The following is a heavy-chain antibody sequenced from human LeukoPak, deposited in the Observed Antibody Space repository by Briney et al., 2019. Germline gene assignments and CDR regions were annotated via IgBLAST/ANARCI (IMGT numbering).Heavy chain of an antibody. CDR1: GFTFSTYR. Sequence: GGSLRLSCAASGFTFSTYRMSWVRQAPGKGLEWVSGISGSGDNTYYADSVKGRFTISRDNSKNTVYVQMKNLRAEDTAVYYCAKYSWGAVAAPFDYWGQGALVTVSS. D-gene: IGHD6-19*01. J-gene: IGHJ4*02. CDR3: AKYSWGAVAAPFDY. V-gene: IGHV3-23*01. CDR2: ISGSGDNT.